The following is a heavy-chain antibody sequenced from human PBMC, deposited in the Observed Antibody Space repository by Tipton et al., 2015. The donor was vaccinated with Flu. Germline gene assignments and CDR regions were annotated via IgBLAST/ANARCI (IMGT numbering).Heavy chain of an antibody. Sequence: LRLSCTVSGGSISTSYWSWIRQPAGKGLEWIGRISNSGSTNYNASLESRVTLSRDTSKNHISLRLRSATAADTALYYCARDLRGYSGYTGGDAFDMWGRGIMVFVSS. V-gene: IGHV4-4*07. CDR2: ISNSGST. J-gene: IGHJ3*02. CDR3: ARDLRGYSGYTGGDAFDM. CDR1: GGSISTSY. D-gene: IGHD5-12*01.